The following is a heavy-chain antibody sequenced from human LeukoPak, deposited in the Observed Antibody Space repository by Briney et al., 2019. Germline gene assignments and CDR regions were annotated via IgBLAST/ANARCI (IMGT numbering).Heavy chain of an antibody. CDR1: GGSISSGDYY. D-gene: IGHD6-13*01. CDR3: ARDSKTSSSWYYYYYGMDV. V-gene: IGHV4-30-4*01. Sequence: SETLSLTCTVSGGSISSGDYYWSWIRQPPGKGLEWIGYIYYSGSTYYNPSLKSRVTISVDTSKNQFSLKLSSVTAADTAVYYCARDSKTSSSWYYYYYGMDVWGQGTTATVSS. J-gene: IGHJ6*01. CDR2: IYYSGST.